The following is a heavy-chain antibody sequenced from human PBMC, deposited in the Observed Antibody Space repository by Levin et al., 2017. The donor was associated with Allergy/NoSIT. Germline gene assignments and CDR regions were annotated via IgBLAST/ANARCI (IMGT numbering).Heavy chain of an antibody. CDR3: ARYFMGEPHPYYFDS. V-gene: IGHV3-23*01. CDR1: GFTFSGYS. Sequence: PGGSLRLSCAASGFTFSGYSMSWVRQAPGKGLDWVSSISGRGGSTYYADSVKGRFTISRDNSKNTLYLQMNSLRAEDTAVYYCARYFMGEPHPYYFDSWGQGTLVTVSS. J-gene: IGHJ4*02. CDR2: ISGRGGST. D-gene: IGHD3-16*01.